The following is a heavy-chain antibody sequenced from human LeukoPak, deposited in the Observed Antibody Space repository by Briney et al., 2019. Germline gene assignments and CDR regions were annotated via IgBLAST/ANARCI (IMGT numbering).Heavy chain of an antibody. CDR1: GGSISSYY. Sequence: SETLSLTCTVSGGSISSYYWSWIRQPPGKGLEWIGYIYYSGSTNYNPSLKSRVTISVDTSKNQFSLKLSSVTAADTAVYYCARGNDYVWGSYRSHFVWYFDLWGRGTLVTVSS. CDR3: ARGNDYVWGSYRSHFVWYFDL. J-gene: IGHJ2*01. D-gene: IGHD3-16*02. V-gene: IGHV4-59*12. CDR2: IYYSGST.